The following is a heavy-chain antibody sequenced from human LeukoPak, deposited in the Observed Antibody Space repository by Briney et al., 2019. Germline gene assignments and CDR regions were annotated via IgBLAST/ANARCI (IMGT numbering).Heavy chain of an antibody. CDR3: ARGGFYYYDSSGYFPD. CDR2: IYSGGST. CDR1: GFTVSSNY. V-gene: IGHV3-53*01. J-gene: IGHJ4*02. D-gene: IGHD3-22*01. Sequence: GGSLRLSCAASGFTVSSNYMSWVRQAPGKGLEWVSVIYSGGSTYYADSVKGRFTISRDNSKNTLYLQMNSLRAEDTAVYYCARGGFYYYDSSGYFPDWGQGTLVTVSS.